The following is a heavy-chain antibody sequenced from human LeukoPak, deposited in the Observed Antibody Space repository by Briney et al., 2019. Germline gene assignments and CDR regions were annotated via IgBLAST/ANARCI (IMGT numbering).Heavy chain of an antibody. CDR1: GGPISSYY. Sequence: PSETLSLTCTVSGGPISSYYWSWIRQPPGKGLEWIGYIYYSGSTNYNPSLKSRVTISVDTSKNQFSLKLSSVTAADTAVYYCAGGVKVTSPIYYYYYGMDVWGQGTTVTVSS. CDR3: AGGVKVTSPIYYYYYGMDV. D-gene: IGHD2-2*01. V-gene: IGHV4-59*01. J-gene: IGHJ6*02. CDR2: IYYSGST.